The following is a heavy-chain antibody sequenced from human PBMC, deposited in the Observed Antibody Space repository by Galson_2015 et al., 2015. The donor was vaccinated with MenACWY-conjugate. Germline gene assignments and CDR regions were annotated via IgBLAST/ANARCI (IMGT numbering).Heavy chain of an antibody. CDR1: GFTFSTYS. CDR3: ARSPIKTYLDY. D-gene: IGHD5/OR15-5a*01. CDR2: IRGNSLSL. J-gene: IGHJ4*02. V-gene: IGHV3-21*01. Sequence: LRLSCAASGFTFSTYSMHWVRQTPGRGWRWSQSIRGNSLSLITPAPLRAHLTISEATPRNSLYLQMNSLRAEDTAVYYCARSPIKTYLDYWGQGILVTVSS.